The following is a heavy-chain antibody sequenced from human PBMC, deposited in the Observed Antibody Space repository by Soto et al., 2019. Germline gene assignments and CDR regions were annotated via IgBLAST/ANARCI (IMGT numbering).Heavy chain of an antibody. CDR3: ARSHDPLFTDAFDI. Sequence: QVQLVQSGAEVEKPGSSGEVSCKASGGTFSSYSISWVRQAPGQGLELMGGIIPIFGTANYAQKFQGRVTITADESTSTAYMELSSLRSEDTAVYYCARSHDPLFTDAFDIWGQGTMVTVSS. CDR1: GGTFSSYS. D-gene: IGHD2-21*01. V-gene: IGHV1-69*01. CDR2: IIPIFGTA. J-gene: IGHJ3*02.